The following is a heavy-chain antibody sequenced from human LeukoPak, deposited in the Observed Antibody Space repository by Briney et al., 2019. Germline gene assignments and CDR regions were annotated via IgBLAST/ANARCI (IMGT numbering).Heavy chain of an antibody. V-gene: IGHV1-69*13. CDR3: SRSGGWSADFYSYYYMDV. Sequence: SVKVSCKASGATFGSYAISWVRQAPGQGLEWMGTIIPTFGTADYAEKFQDRVKMTADESTTTVYMELSSLRYEDTAVYFCSRSGGWSADFYSYYYMDVWGKGSTVAVSS. CDR2: IIPTFGTA. J-gene: IGHJ6*03. CDR1: GATFGSYA. D-gene: IGHD6-19*01.